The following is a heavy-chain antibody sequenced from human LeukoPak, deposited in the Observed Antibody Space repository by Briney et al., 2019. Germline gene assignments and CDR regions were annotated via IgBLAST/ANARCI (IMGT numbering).Heavy chain of an antibody. CDR1: GFTFSTYN. J-gene: IGHJ3*02. V-gene: IGHV3-48*01. CDR2: ISSSSSTI. Sequence: PGGSLRLSCAASGFTFSTYNMNWVRQAPGKGLEWVSYISSSSSTIYYANSVKGRFTISRDNAKNSLYLQMNSLRAEDTAVYYCAREQYSYAFDIWGQGTRVTVSS. D-gene: IGHD5-18*01. CDR3: AREQYSYAFDI.